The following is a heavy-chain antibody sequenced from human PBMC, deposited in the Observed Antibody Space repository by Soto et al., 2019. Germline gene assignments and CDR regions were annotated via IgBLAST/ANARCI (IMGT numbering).Heavy chain of an antibody. V-gene: IGHV4-59*01. CDR3: ARGDHDYGDSGHFDY. D-gene: IGHD4-17*01. CDR2: IYYTGST. CDR1: GGSISNYL. Sequence: QVQLQESGPGLVKPSETLSLTCIVSGGSISNYLWSWIRQPPGKGLEWIGCIYYTGSTNYNPSLKSRVTISVDTSKNHFSLILSSVTAADTAVYYCARGDHDYGDSGHFDYWGQGTLVTVSS. J-gene: IGHJ4*02.